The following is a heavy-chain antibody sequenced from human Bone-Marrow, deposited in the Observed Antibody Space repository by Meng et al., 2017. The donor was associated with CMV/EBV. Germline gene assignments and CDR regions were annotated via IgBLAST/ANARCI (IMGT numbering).Heavy chain of an antibody. Sequence: GGSLRLSFAASGLTFSSYSMNWVRQAPGKGLEWVSYISSSSSTIYYADSVKGRFTISRDNAKNSLYLQMNSLRAEDTAVYYCARDCSSTSCYTRGYYYYGMAVWGQGTTVTGSS. V-gene: IGHV3-48*04. CDR3: ARDCSSTSCYTRGYYYYGMAV. D-gene: IGHD2-2*02. CDR1: GLTFSSYS. J-gene: IGHJ6*02. CDR2: ISSSSSTI.